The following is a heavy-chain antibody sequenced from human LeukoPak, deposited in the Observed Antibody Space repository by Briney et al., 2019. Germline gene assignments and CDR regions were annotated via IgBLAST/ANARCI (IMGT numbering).Heavy chain of an antibody. CDR1: GGSISTYY. V-gene: IGHV4-59*08. CDR3: ARRMATNPKYYFDY. CDR2: IYYSGST. J-gene: IGHJ4*02. D-gene: IGHD5-24*01. Sequence: SETLSLTCTVCGGSISTYYWTWIRQHPGKGLEWIGYIYYSGSTNYNPSLKSRVTISVATSKNQFSLKLSSVTAADTAVYYCARRMATNPKYYFDYWGQGILVTVSS.